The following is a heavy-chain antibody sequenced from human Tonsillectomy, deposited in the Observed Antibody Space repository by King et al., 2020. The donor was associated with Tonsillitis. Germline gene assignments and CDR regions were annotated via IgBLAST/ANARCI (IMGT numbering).Heavy chain of an antibody. Sequence: VQLVESGTEVKVPGASVTVSCKASGDIFTDYHIHWIRQAPGQGLEWMGWINCNSGSTNYAQNLQGRGTLTRDTSTNTDYMDLRSMRCDDTAIYYCSRETWVYGSWGQGTLVTVSS. CDR2: INCNSGST. V-gene: IGHV1-2*02. CDR1: GDIFTDYH. D-gene: IGHD5-24*01. J-gene: IGHJ5*02. CDR3: SRETWVYGS.